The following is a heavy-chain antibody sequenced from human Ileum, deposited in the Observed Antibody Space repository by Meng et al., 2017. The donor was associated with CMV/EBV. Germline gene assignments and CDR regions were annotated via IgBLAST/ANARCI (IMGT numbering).Heavy chain of an antibody. V-gene: IGHV3-73*01. D-gene: IGHD5-24*01. CDR1: GFTFSGSA. Sequence: GESLKISCAASGFTFSGSAMHWVRQASGKGLEWVGRIRSKANNYATAYAASVKGRFTISRDDSKNTAYLQMNSLKTEDTAVYYCTSNRDGYNLADYWGQGTLVTVSS. CDR3: TSNRDGYNLADY. J-gene: IGHJ4*02. CDR2: IRSKANNYAT.